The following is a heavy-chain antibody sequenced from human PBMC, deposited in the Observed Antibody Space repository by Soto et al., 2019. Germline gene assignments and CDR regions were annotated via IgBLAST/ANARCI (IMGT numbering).Heavy chain of an antibody. CDR3: ARDLWGYCGADCYPLDV. V-gene: IGHV4-59*01. D-gene: IGHD2-21*02. CDR1: GGSISRYY. CDR2: MYNTGST. J-gene: IGHJ6*02. Sequence: QVRLQESGPGLVKPSETLSLTCTVSGGSISRYYWSWIRQPPGKGLEWIGYMYNTGSTIYNPSLKGRVPISVDTSKNQFSLKLNSVTAADTAVYYCARDLWGYCGADCYPLDVWGQGTTVTVSS.